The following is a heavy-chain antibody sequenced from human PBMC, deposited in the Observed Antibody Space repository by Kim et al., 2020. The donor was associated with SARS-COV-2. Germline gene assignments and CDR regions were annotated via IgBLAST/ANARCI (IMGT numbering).Heavy chain of an antibody. D-gene: IGHD1-26*01. V-gene: IGHV4-39*01. CDR1: GGSISSSSYY. CDR3: ARRGWELLDYFDY. CDR2: IYYSGST. Sequence: SETLSLTCTVSGGSISSSSYYWGWIRQPPGKGLEWIGSIYYSGSTYYNPSLKSRVTISVDTSKNQFSLKLSSVTAADTAVYYCARRGWELLDYFDYWGQGTLVTVSS. J-gene: IGHJ4*02.